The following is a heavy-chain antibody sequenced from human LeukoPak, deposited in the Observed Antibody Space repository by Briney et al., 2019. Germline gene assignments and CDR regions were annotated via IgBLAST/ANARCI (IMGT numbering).Heavy chain of an antibody. Sequence: GGSLRLSCTTSGFTFSSYWMNWVRQAPGKGLEWVSYISSSGSTIYYADSVKGRFTISRDNAKNSLYLQMNSLRAEDTAVYYCAELGITMIGGVWGKGTTVTISS. V-gene: IGHV3-48*04. CDR2: ISSSGSTI. CDR1: GFTFSSYW. D-gene: IGHD3-10*02. CDR3: AELGITMIGGV. J-gene: IGHJ6*04.